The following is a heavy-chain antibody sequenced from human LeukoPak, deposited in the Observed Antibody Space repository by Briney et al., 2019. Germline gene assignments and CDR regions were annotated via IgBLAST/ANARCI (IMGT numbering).Heavy chain of an antibody. D-gene: IGHD2-2*01. J-gene: IGHJ6*03. V-gene: IGHV3-7*01. CDR1: GFTFSSYW. Sequence: PGGSLRLSCAASGFTFSSYWMSWVRQAPGKGLEWVANIKQDGSEKYYVDSMKGRFTISRDNAKNSLYLQMNSLRAEDTAVYYCAKDGNYEDIVVVPATYYYYYYMDVWGKGTTVTVSS. CDR3: AKDGNYEDIVVVPATYYYYYYMDV. CDR2: IKQDGSEK.